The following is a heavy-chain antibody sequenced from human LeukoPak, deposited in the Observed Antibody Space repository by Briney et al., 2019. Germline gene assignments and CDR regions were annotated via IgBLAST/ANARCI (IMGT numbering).Heavy chain of an antibody. V-gene: IGHV3-7*01. CDR2: IKQDGSEK. CDR3: ARDQVAAATDY. D-gene: IGHD6-13*01. Sequence: GGSLRRSCAASGFTFSSYWMSWVRQAPGKGLEWVANIKQDGSEKYYVDSVKGRFTISRGNAKNSLYLQMNSLRAEDTAVYYCARDQVAAATDYWGQGTLVTVSS. CDR1: GFTFSSYW. J-gene: IGHJ4*02.